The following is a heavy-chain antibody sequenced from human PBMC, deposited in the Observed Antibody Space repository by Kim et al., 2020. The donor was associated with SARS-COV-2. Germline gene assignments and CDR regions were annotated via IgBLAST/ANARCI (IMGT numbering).Heavy chain of an antibody. D-gene: IGHD2-2*02. CDR3: ARDFRFGDTVLEVDY. Sequence: GGSLRLSCAASGFTFSSYGMHWVRQAPGKGLEWVEVIWYDGSNKYYADSVKGRFTISRDNSKNTLYLQMNSLRAEDTAVYYCARDFRFGDTVLEVDYWGQGTLVTVSS. CDR1: GFTFSSYG. J-gene: IGHJ4*02. CDR2: IWYDGSNK. V-gene: IGHV3-33*01.